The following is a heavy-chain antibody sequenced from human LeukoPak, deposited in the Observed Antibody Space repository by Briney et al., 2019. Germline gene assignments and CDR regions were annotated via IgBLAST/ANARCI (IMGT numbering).Heavy chain of an antibody. V-gene: IGHV3-30-3*01. CDR1: GFTFSSYA. D-gene: IGHD3-10*01. CDR2: MSFDGSKS. CDR3: ARDRQPYYHYYGMDV. J-gene: IGHJ6*02. Sequence: PGGSLRLSCAASGFTFSSYAMHWVRQAPGKGLAWVAVMSFDGSKSYYADSMKGRCTISRDNSKNTLYLQMNSLRAEDTAAYYCARDRQPYYHYYGMDVWGQGTTVTVSS.